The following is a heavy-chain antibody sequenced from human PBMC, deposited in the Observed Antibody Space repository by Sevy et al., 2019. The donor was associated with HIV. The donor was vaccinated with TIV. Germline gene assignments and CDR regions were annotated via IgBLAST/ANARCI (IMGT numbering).Heavy chain of an antibody. CDR1: RFTFSNYA. V-gene: IGHV3-23*01. CDR2: ISGSGGSR. J-gene: IGHJ6*02. Sequence: GESLKISCAASRFTFSNYAMSWVRQAPGKGLEWVSGISGSGGSRYYADSVKGRFTISRDNSKNTLYLQMNTLRPGDTAVYYCAKGLYIQAPIPLADMAPYCFGMDVWGQGTTVTVSS. D-gene: IGHD2-2*02. CDR3: AKGLYIQAPIPLADMAPYCFGMDV.